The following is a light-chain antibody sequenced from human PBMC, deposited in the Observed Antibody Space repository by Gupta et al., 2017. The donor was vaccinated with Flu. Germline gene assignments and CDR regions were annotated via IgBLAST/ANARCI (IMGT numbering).Light chain of an antibody. J-gene: IGKJ1*01. V-gene: IGKV3-15*01. Sequence: PGERATLSCRASQYINMNLAWYQQRPGQSPRLIIHRASARAAGVPARFSGSGSGTDFTLTSNRRQSDDVATYYWQQDNELWSFGQGTKVEIK. CDR3: QQDNELWS. CDR2: RAS. CDR1: QYINMN.